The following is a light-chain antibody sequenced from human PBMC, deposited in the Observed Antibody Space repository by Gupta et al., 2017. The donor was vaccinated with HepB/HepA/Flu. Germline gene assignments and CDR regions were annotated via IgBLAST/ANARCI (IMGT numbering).Light chain of an antibody. CDR3: QQYYGTPIT. J-gene: IGKJ5*01. CDR1: QSILYSSNNKNY. Sequence: DIVMTQSPDSLAVSLGERATINCKSSQSILYSSNNKNYFNWYQQKPRQPPKLLISWASTRESGVPDRFSGSVSRTDFTLTISSLQAEDVAVYYCQQYYGTPITFGQGTRLEIK. V-gene: IGKV4-1*01. CDR2: WAS.